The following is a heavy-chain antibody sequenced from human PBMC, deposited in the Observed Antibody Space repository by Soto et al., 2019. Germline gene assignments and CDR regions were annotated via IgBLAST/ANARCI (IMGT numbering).Heavy chain of an antibody. CDR2: ISDSGVNT. CDR1: GFTFSNYA. Sequence: GSLRLSCTASGFTFSNYAMSLVRQAPGMGLEWVSTISDSGVNTFFGDSMKDRFTISRDNSKSTVYLQLNTVRAEDTAIYYCARAIGADFFDYWGQGTLVTVSS. J-gene: IGHJ4*02. CDR3: ARAIGADFFDY. V-gene: IGHV3-23*01. D-gene: IGHD6-25*01.